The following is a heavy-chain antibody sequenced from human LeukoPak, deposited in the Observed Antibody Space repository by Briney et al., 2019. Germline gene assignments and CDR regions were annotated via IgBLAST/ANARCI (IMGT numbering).Heavy chain of an antibody. CDR1: GFSFTSYA. V-gene: IGHV3-23*01. CDR3: AGRPIASGNYAGIDV. CDR2: ISHSGVST. J-gene: IGHJ6*04. D-gene: IGHD3-10*01. Sequence: GGSLRLSCAASGFSFTSYAMTWVRQAPGKGLEWVSTISHSGVSTYYADSVKGRFTISRDKSKNTLYLQMNSLRVEDTAVYYCAGRPIASGNYAGIDVWGKGTTVTVSS.